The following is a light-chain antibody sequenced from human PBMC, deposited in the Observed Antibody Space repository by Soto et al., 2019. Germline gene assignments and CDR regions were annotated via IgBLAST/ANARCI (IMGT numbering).Light chain of an antibody. CDR1: QSISRY. CDR2: AAS. J-gene: IGKJ4*01. Sequence: DIQLTQSPSSLSASVGDRVTITCRASQSISRYLNWYQQKPGKAPKXLIYAASSLQSGVPSRFSGSGSGTDCTLTISSLQTEDGATYYGQQSYSTPPTFGGGTKVDIK. CDR3: QQSYSTPPT. V-gene: IGKV1-39*01.